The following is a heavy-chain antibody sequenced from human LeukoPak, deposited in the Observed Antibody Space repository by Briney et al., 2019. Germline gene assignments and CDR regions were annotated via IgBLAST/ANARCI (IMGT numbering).Heavy chain of an antibody. CDR2: ISYDGSNK. D-gene: IGHD3/OR15-3a*01. CDR3: ARDARTPFWTAFPPQNWFDP. V-gene: IGHV3-30-3*01. CDR1: GFTFSSYA. Sequence: GGSLRLSCAASGFTFSSYAMHWVRQAPGKGLEWVAVISYDGSNKYYADSVKGRFTISRDNSKNTLYLQMNSLRAEDTAVYYCARDARTPFWTAFPPQNWFDPWGQGTLVTVSS. J-gene: IGHJ5*02.